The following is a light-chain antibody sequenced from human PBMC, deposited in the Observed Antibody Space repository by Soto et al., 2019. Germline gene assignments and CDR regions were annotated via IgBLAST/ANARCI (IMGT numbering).Light chain of an antibody. Sequence: QSALTQPASVSGSPGQSITISCTGTSSDAGGYDYVSWYQHHPGRAPRLMIYDVSARPSGVSNRFSGSKSGNTASLTISGLQAEDEADYYCSSYTSMNTVVFGGGTKLTVL. J-gene: IGLJ2*01. V-gene: IGLV2-14*03. CDR3: SSYTSMNTVV. CDR1: SSDAGGYDY. CDR2: DVS.